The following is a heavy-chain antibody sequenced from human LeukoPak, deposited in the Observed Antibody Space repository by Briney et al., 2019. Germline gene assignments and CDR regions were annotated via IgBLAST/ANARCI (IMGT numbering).Heavy chain of an antibody. Sequence: GGSLRLSCPASGFAFSSDAMHWVRQAPGRGLEWLAVISYDGSNEDHAESVRGRFTISRDNSKNTLFLQMNSLRPEDTAVYYCARDLVYSSGWYAGELDHWGLGTLVIVSS. CDR1: GFAFSSDA. V-gene: IGHV3-30*04. D-gene: IGHD6-19*01. CDR3: ARDLVYSSGWYAGELDH. J-gene: IGHJ4*02. CDR2: ISYDGSNE.